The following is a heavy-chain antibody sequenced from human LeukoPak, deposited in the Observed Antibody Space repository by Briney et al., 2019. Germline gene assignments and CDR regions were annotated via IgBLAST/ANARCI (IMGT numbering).Heavy chain of an antibody. CDR1: GLTFIDAY. CDR3: TTSSWGNPVS. J-gene: IGHJ5*02. V-gene: IGHV3-15*01. CDR2: IKSTPDGGTT. Sequence: GGSLRLSCAVSGLTFIDAYMTWVRQAPGRALEWVGLIKSTPDGGTTHYAAPVRGRFTVSRDDSRNTLFLQMNSLKTEDTAVYYCTTSSWGNPVSWGQGTLVTVSS. D-gene: IGHD3-16*01.